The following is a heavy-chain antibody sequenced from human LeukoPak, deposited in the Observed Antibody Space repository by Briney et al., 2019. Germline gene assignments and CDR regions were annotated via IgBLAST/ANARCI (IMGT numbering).Heavy chain of an antibody. Sequence: PGGSLRLSCAASGFTFSSYAMHWVRQAPGKGLEWVAVISYDGSNKYYADSVKGRFTISRDNSKNTLYLQMNSLRAEDTAVYYCAKVAQAYCGGDCYIDYWGQGTLVTVSS. CDR1: GFTFSSYA. D-gene: IGHD2-21*02. J-gene: IGHJ4*02. CDR3: AKVAQAYCGGDCYIDY. CDR2: ISYDGSNK. V-gene: IGHV3-30-3*01.